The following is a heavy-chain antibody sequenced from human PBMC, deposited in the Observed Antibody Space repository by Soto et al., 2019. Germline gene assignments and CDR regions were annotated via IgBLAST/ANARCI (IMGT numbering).Heavy chain of an antibody. J-gene: IGHJ4*02. CDR3: AKDPTWRQGPAYYFDY. D-gene: IGHD6-25*01. Sequence: GGSLRLSCAASGFTFSSYGMHWVRQAPGKGLEWVAVISYDGSNKYYADSVKGRFTISRDNSKNTLYLQMNSLRAEDTAVYYCAKDPTWRQGPAYYFDYWGQGTLVTVSS. CDR1: GFTFSSYG. CDR2: ISYDGSNK. V-gene: IGHV3-30*18.